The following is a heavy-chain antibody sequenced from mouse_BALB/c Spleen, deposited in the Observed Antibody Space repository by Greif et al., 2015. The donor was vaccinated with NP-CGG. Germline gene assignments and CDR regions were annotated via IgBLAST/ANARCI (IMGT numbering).Heavy chain of an antibody. J-gene: IGHJ2*01. CDR1: GYAFSSYW. D-gene: IGHD4-1*01. V-gene: IGHV1-80*01. CDR3: ARGTGRYFDY. CDR2: IYPGDGDT. Sequence: QVQLQQSGAELVRPGSSVKISCKASGYAFSSYWMNWVKQRPGQGLEWIGQIYPGDGDTNYNGKFKGKATLTADKSSSTAYMQLSSLTSEDSAVYFCARGTGRYFDYWGQGTTLTVSS.